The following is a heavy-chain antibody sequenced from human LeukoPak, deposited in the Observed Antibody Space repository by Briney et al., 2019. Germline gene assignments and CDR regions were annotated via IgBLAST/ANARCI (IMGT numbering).Heavy chain of an antibody. CDR2: ISSSGSTI. CDR3: ARTSDWFDP. V-gene: IGHV3-48*04. J-gene: IGHJ5*02. CDR1: RFTFSSYS. Sequence: RGGSLRLSCAASRFTFSSYSMNWVRQAPGKGLEWVSYISSSGSTIYYADSVKGRFTISRDNAKNSLYLQMNSLRAEDTAVYYCARTSDWFDPWGQGTLVTVSS.